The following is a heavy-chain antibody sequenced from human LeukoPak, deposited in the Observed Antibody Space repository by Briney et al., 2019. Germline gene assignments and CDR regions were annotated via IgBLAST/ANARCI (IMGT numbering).Heavy chain of an antibody. CDR3: TPYTTGNFGFDY. Sequence: SETLSLTCAVYGGSFSGYHWSWIRQPPGKGLEWIGEINRSGSTKYNPSLKSRVTISLDTSKNQLSLKLSSVASADTAVYYCTPYTTGNFGFDYWGQGTLVTVSS. CDR2: INRSGST. V-gene: IGHV4-34*01. CDR1: GGSFSGYH. J-gene: IGHJ4*02. D-gene: IGHD6-19*01.